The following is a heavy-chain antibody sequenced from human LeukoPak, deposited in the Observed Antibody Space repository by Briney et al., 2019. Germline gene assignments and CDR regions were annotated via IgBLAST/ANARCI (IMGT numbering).Heavy chain of an antibody. CDR1: GYTFTSYA. CDR3: ARDQTGGSGSISYYYYYGMDV. D-gene: IGHD1-26*01. J-gene: IGHJ6*02. CDR2: INSNTGNP. Sequence: GASVKVSCKASGYTFTSYAMNWVRQAPGQGLEWMGWINSNTGNPTYAQGFTGRFVFSLDTSVSTAYLQISSLKAEDTAVYYCARDQTGGSGSISYYYYYGMDVWGQGTTVTVSS. V-gene: IGHV7-4-1*02.